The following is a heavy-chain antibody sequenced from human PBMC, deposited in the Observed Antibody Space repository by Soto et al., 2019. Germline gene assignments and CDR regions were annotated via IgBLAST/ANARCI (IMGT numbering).Heavy chain of an antibody. CDR3: ARGPPAMITFGGVIAHRGVFDY. J-gene: IGHJ4*02. D-gene: IGHD3-16*02. Sequence: GTLGLTCAVSGYSISSGYYWGCIRQPPGKGLEWIGSIYHSGSTYYNPSLKSRVTISVDTSKNQFSLKLSSVTAADTAVYYCARGPPAMITFGGVIAHRGVFDYWGQGTLVTVSS. CDR1: GYSISSGYY. V-gene: IGHV4-38-2*01. CDR2: IYHSGST.